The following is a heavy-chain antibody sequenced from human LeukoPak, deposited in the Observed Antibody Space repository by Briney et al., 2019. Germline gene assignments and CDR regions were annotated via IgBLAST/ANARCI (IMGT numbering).Heavy chain of an antibody. CDR1: GFTYSSYA. D-gene: IGHD2-15*01. J-gene: IGHJ1*01. V-gene: IGHV3-23*01. Sequence: GGSLRLSCAASGFTYSSYAMSWVRQAPGKGLEWVSVISASGDEIYYADSVKGRFTISRDASRTTLYLQMSSLRADDTGVYYCAKGSGGSSYSSSQHWGQGTLVTVSS. CDR3: AKGSGGSSYSSSQH. CDR2: ISASGDEI.